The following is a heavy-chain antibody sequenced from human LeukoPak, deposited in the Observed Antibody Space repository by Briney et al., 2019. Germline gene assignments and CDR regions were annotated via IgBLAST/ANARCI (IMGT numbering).Heavy chain of an antibody. CDR2: ISPSGGGT. CDR1: GFTFRNHG. V-gene: IGHV3-23*01. Sequence: GGSLRLSCAASGFTFRNHGMNWVRQAPGKGLEWVSGISPSGGGTYYADSVKARFTISRDDSKNTLSLQMNRLRVEDTALYYCAQDIAWGAFEHWGQGTLVTVSS. CDR3: AQDIAWGAFEH. D-gene: IGHD7-27*01. J-gene: IGHJ4*02.